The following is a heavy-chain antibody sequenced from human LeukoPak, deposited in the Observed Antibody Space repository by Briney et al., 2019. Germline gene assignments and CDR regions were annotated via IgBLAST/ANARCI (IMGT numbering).Heavy chain of an antibody. CDR1: GFTFSSYS. Sequence: PGGSLRLSCAASGFTFSSYSMNWVRQAPGKGLGWVSSISSSSSYIYYADSVKGRFTISRDNAKNSLSLQMNSLRDEDTAVYYCARSVGGHFDYWGQGMLVTVSS. J-gene: IGHJ4*02. D-gene: IGHD3-16*01. CDR3: ARSVGGHFDY. CDR2: ISSSSSYI. V-gene: IGHV3-21*01.